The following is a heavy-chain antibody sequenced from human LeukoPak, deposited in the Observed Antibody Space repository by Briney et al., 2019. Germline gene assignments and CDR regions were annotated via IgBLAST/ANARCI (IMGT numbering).Heavy chain of an antibody. CDR1: GGTFSSYA. CDR3: ARDGGMAGQLDY. Sequence: SVKVSCKASGGTFSSYAISWVRQAPGQGLEWMGGIIPIFGTANYAQKFQGRVTITADESTSTAYMELSSLRSEDTAVYYCARDGGMAGQLDYWGQGTLVTVSS. D-gene: IGHD6-19*01. V-gene: IGHV1-69*13. CDR2: IIPIFGTA. J-gene: IGHJ4*02.